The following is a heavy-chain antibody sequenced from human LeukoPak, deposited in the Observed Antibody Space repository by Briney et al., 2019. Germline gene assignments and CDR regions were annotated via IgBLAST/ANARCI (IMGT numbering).Heavy chain of an antibody. CDR2: IRYDGSNK. D-gene: IGHD3-22*01. V-gene: IGHV3-30*02. Sequence: GGSLRLSCAASGFTFSSYSMNWVRQAPGKGLEWVAFIRYDGSNKYYADSVKGRFTISRDNSKNTLYLQMNSLRAEDTAVYYCAKDSGQTYYYDSSGYYPPLDYYYMDVWGKGTTVTVSS. J-gene: IGHJ6*03. CDR1: GFTFSSYS. CDR3: AKDSGQTYYYDSSGYYPPLDYYYMDV.